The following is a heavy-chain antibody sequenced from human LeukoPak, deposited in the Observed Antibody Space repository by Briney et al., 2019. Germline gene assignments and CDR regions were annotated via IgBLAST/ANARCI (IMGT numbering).Heavy chain of an antibody. CDR3: ATERFRYFDH. CDR1: GFSFDDYT. Sequence: GGSLILSCAASGFSFDDYTMHWVRQVPGKGLEWVSLITRDGGTTFYADSVKGRFTISKDNRKNSLYLQMSGLSTEDSALYYCATERFRYFDHWGQGTLVTVSS. D-gene: IGHD3-16*01. V-gene: IGHV3-43*01. CDR2: ITRDGGTT. J-gene: IGHJ4*02.